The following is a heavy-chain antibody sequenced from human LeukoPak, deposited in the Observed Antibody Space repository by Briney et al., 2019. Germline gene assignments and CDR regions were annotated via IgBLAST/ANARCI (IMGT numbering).Heavy chain of an antibody. V-gene: IGHV4-4*07. CDR3: ARGRAVAEY. CDR1: GGSISNYY. Sequence: SETLSLXCTVSGGSISNYYWSWIRQPAGKGLEWIGRINTSGSTNYNPSLKSRVTMSADTSKNQFSLQLSSVTATDTAVYYCARGRAVAEYWGQGTLVTVSS. CDR2: INTSGST. J-gene: IGHJ4*02. D-gene: IGHD6-19*01.